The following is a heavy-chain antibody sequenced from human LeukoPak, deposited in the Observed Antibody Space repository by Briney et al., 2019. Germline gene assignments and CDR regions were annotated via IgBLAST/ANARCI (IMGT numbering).Heavy chain of an antibody. Sequence: PGGFLRLSCAASGFTFSSYAMSWVRQAPGKGLEWVSTINGGGVNTHHADSVGGRFTISRDNSKNTLFLQMNSLRDEDTAVYYCAKDLYSNYGPADYWGQGNLVTVSS. J-gene: IGHJ4*02. CDR3: AKDLYSNYGPADY. D-gene: IGHD4-11*01. CDR2: INGGGVNT. V-gene: IGHV3-23*01. CDR1: GFTFSSYA.